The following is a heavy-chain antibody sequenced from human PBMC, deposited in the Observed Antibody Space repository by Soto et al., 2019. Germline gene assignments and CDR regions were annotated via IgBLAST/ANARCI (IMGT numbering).Heavy chain of an antibody. CDR2: ITSSGGNT. D-gene: IGHD5-18*01. CDR1: GFTFSSYA. CDR3: AKALAAVYSYGKIDY. V-gene: IGHV3-23*01. Sequence: GGSLRLSCAASGFTFSSYAMNWVRQAPGKGLEWVSAITSSGGNTYYADSVKGRFSISRDNTKNTLYLQMNSLRAEDTAVYYWAKALAAVYSYGKIDYWGRGTLVTVSS. J-gene: IGHJ4*02.